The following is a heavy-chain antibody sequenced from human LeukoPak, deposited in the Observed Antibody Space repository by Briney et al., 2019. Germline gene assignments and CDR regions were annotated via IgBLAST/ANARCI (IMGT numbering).Heavy chain of an antibody. CDR2: ISAYNGNT. CDR3: ATDLTYSYGHDY. V-gene: IGHV1-18*01. CDR1: GYTFTSYG. D-gene: IGHD5-18*01. J-gene: IGHJ4*02. Sequence: ASVKVSCKASGYTFTSYGISWVRQAPGQGLEWMGWISAYNGNTNYAQKLQGRVTVTTDTSTSTAYMELSSLRSEDTAVYYCATDLTYSYGHDYWGQGTLVTVSS.